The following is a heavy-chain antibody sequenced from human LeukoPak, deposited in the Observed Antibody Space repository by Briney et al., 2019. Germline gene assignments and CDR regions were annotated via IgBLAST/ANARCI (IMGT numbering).Heavy chain of an antibody. CDR2: ISSSSYYI. D-gene: IGHD3-22*01. J-gene: IGHJ4*02. CDR3: AKDFSDSSGYNY. CDR1: GFTLSSYS. V-gene: IGHV3-21*04. Sequence: PGGSLRLSCAASGFTLSSYSMNWVRQAPGKGLEWVSSISSSSYYIYYAESVKGRFTISRDNSKNTLYLQMNSLRAEGTAVYYCAKDFSDSSGYNYWGQGTLVTVSS.